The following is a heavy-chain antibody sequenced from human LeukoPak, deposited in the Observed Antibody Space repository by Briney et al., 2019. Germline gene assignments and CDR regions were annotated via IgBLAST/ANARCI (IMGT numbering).Heavy chain of an antibody. CDR2: IYYSGST. CDR3: ARNYDILTGFDY. J-gene: IGHJ4*02. CDR1: GGSISSYY. V-gene: IGHV4-59*01. D-gene: IGHD3-9*01. Sequence: SETLSLTCTVSGGSISSYYWSWIRQPPGEGLEWIGYIYYSGSTNYNPSLKSRVTILVDTSKNQFSLKLSSVTAADTAVYYCARNYDILTGFDYWGQGTLVTVSS.